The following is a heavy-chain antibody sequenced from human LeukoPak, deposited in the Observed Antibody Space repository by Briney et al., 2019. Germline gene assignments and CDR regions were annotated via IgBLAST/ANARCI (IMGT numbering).Heavy chain of an antibody. CDR2: INADNGDT. Sequence: GASVKVSCKASGYPFTSYAMYWVRQAPGQRLEWMGWINADNGDTRYSQKLQGRVTMTGDTSASTTYMELSSLRSEDTAVYYCASDAFEIWGQGTMVTVSS. V-gene: IGHV1-3*01. CDR1: GYPFTSYA. CDR3: ASDAFEI. J-gene: IGHJ3*02.